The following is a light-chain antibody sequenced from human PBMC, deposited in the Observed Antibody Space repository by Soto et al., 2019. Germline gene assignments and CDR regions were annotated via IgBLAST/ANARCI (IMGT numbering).Light chain of an antibody. CDR1: SSDIGAYNY. CDR2: GVT. CDR3: SSYTTSSPLE. Sequence: QSALTQPASVSGSPGQSITISCTGTSSDIGAYNYVSWYQQHPGKTPKLMIYGVTNRPSGVSNRFSGSKSGSTAPLTISGLQAEDDADYYCSSYTTSSPLEFGGGTKLTVL. V-gene: IGLV2-14*01. J-gene: IGLJ2*01.